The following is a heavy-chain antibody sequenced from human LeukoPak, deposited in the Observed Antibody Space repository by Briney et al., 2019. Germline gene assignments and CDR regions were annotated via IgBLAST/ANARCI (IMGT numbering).Heavy chain of an antibody. CDR1: GYSISSGYY. CDR3: ARLPIYYYDSGSYLSEFDY. CDR2: IHQSGST. J-gene: IGHJ4*02. D-gene: IGHD3-10*01. V-gene: IGHV4-38-2*01. Sequence: PSQTLSLTCAVSGYSISSGYYWGWIRQPPGKGLEWIGNIHQSGSTYYNPSVKSRVSISMDTSKNQFSLKLSSVTAADTAVYYCARLPIYYYDSGSYLSEFDYWGQGTLVTVSS.